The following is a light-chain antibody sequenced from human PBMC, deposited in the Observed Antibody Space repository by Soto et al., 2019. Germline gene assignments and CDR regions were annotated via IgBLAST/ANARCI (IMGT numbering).Light chain of an antibody. J-gene: IGKJ1*01. V-gene: IGKV1-5*03. CDR1: QTISSG. Sequence: RMSKSPASVSGSVGDRVTITCRASQTISSGLAWYQQKPGKAPKLLIYKASTLKSGVPSRFSGSGSGTEFTLTISSLQPDDFATYYCQHYNSYSEAFGQGTKVDI. CDR2: KAS. CDR3: QHYNSYSEA.